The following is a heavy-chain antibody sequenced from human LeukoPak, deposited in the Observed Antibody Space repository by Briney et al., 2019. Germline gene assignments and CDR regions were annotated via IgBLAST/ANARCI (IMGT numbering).Heavy chain of an antibody. D-gene: IGHD3-16*02. J-gene: IGHJ4*02. CDR1: GDSISSNSYH. CDR3: ARDIGNAINDY. V-gene: IGHV4-39*07. Sequence: PSETLSLTCTVSGDSISSNSYHWAWIRQPPGKGLEWIGNMIHSGRTYYNPSLKSRVTISLDPSKNQFSLKLNSVTAADTAVYYCARDIGNAINDYWGQGTLVTVSS. CDR2: MIHSGRT.